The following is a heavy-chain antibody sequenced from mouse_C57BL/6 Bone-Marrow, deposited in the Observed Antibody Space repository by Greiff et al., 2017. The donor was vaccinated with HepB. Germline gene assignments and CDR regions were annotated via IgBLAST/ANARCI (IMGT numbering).Heavy chain of an antibody. V-gene: IGHV1-64*01. CDR1: GYTFTSYW. J-gene: IGHJ2*01. Sequence: QVQLQQPGAELVKPGASVKLSCKASGYTFTSYWMHWVKQRPGQGLEWIGMIHPNSGSTNYNEKFKGKATLTVDKSSSTAYMQLSSLTSEDSAVYYCARWYYYGSSLYYFDYWGQGTTLTVSS. D-gene: IGHD1-1*01. CDR3: ARWYYYGSSLYYFDY. CDR2: IHPNSGST.